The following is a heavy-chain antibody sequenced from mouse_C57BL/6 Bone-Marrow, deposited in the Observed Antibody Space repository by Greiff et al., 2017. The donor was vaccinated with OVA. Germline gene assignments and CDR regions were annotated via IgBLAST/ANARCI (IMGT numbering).Heavy chain of an antibody. CDR1: GFTFSDYG. J-gene: IGHJ2*01. CDR2: ISSGSSTI. D-gene: IGHD1-1*01. V-gene: IGHV5-17*01. CDR3: ARRYYGSYFDY. Sequence: EVKVVESGGGLVKPGGSLKLSCAASGFTFSDYGMHWVRQAPEKGLEWVAYISSGSSTIYYADTVKGRFTISRDNAKNTLFLQMTSLRSEDTAMYYCARRYYGSYFDYWGQGTTLTVSS.